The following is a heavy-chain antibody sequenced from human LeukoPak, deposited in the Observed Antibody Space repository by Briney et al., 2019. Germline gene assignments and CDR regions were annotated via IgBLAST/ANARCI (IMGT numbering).Heavy chain of an antibody. CDR1: GGSISSGSYY. CDR2: IYTSGST. Sequence: SQTLSLTCTVSGGSISSGSYYWSWIRQPAGKGLEWIGRIYTSGSTNYNPSLKSRVTISVDTSKNQFSLKLSSVTAADTDVYYCAGYDFWSGLDYWGQGTLVTVSS. CDR3: AGYDFWSGLDY. J-gene: IGHJ4*02. V-gene: IGHV4-61*02. D-gene: IGHD3-3*01.